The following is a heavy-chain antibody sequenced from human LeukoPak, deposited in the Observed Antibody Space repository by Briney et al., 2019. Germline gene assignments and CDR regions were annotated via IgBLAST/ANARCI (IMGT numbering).Heavy chain of an antibody. CDR1: GCTFSSYT. V-gene: IGHV1-69*04. Sequence: SVKVPCKASGCTFSSYTISWVRQAPGQGLEWMGRIIPILGIANYAQKFQGRVTITADKSTSTAYMELSSPRSEDTAVYYCAREVLGTEQQLVSYYYGMDVWGQGTTVTVSS. D-gene: IGHD6-13*01. J-gene: IGHJ6*02. CDR3: AREVLGTEQQLVSYYYGMDV. CDR2: IIPILGIA.